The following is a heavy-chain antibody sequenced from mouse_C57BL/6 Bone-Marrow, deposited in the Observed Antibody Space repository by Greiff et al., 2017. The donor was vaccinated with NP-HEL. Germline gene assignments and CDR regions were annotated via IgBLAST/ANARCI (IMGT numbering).Heavy chain of an antibody. V-gene: IGHV14-4*01. CDR2: IDPENGDT. CDR1: GFNIKDDY. D-gene: IGHD1-1*01. J-gene: IGHJ4*01. CDR3: TTGSSYHGIRYAMDY. Sequence: VQLKQSGAELVRPGASVKLSCTASGFNIKDDYMHWVKQRPEQGLEWIGWIDPENGDTEYASKFQGKATITADTSSNTAYLQLSSLTSEDTAVYYCTTGSSYHGIRYAMDYWGQGTSVTVSS.